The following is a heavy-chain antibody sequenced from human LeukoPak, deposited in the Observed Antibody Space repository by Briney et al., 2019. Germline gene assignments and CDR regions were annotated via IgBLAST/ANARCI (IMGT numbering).Heavy chain of an antibody. D-gene: IGHD6-25*01. V-gene: IGHV3-9*01. CDR1: GFTFYDYA. Sequence: PGRSLRLSCAASGFTFYDYAMPWVRHAPGKGLEGVSGISWNSGSIGYADSVKGRFTISRDNAKNSLYLQMNSLRAEDTALYYCAKSARPLYGMDGWGQGTTVTVSS. CDR3: AKSARPLYGMDG. J-gene: IGHJ6*02. CDR2: ISWNSGSI.